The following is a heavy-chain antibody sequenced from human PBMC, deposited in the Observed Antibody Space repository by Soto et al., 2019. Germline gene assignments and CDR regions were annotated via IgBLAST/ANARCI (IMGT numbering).Heavy chain of an antibody. Sequence: WWSLRLSCSASVFTFSSSWMHWVRQAPGKGLVWVSHINSDGTDTNYADSVKGRFTISRDNAKNTVYLQMNSLRAEDTAVYYCARDWSYALNYWGQGSLVTVSS. CDR3: ARDWSYALNY. D-gene: IGHD3-16*01. V-gene: IGHV3-74*01. CDR2: INSDGTDT. CDR1: VFTFSSSW. J-gene: IGHJ4*02.